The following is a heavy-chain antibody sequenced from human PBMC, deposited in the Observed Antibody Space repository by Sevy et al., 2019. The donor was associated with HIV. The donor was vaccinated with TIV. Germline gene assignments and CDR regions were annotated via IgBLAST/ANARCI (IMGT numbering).Heavy chain of an antibody. CDR3: AGKHNTGWYFDY. CDR2: IPYTGST. Sequence: SETLSLTCTVSSGSISSDYWTWIRQPPGKGLECIGYIPYTGSTNYNSSLKSRVTMSVDTSKNQFSLKLSSVTAADTALYYCAGKHNTGWYFDYWGQGIRVTVSS. CDR1: SGSISSDY. V-gene: IGHV4-59*01. J-gene: IGHJ4*02. D-gene: IGHD6-19*01.